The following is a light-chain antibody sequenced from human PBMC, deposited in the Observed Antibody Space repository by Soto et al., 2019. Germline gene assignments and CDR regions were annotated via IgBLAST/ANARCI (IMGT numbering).Light chain of an antibody. V-gene: IGKV3-20*01. Sequence: EIVLTQSPGTLSLSPGERATLSCRASQSVSSSYLAWYQQQPGEAPRLLIYGASSRATGIPDRFSGSGSGTXXXXTXXXLEPEDFAVYYCQQYGSSRTFGQGTKVEIK. CDR2: GAS. J-gene: IGKJ1*01. CDR1: QSVSSSY. CDR3: QQYGSSRT.